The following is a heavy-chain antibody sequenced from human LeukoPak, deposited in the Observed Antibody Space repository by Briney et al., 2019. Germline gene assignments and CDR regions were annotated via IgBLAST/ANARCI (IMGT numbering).Heavy chain of an antibody. D-gene: IGHD6-19*01. CDR2: IIPIFGTA. J-gene: IGHJ4*02. Sequence: ASVKVSCKASGGTFSSYAISWVRQAPGQGLEWMGGIIPIFGTANYAQKSQGRVTITADESTSTAYMELSSLRSEDTAVYYCARDLRYSSGWTFFDYWGQGTLVTVSS. V-gene: IGHV1-69*01. CDR3: ARDLRYSSGWTFFDY. CDR1: GGTFSSYA.